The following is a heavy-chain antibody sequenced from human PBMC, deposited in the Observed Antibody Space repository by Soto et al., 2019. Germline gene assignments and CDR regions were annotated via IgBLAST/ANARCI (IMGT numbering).Heavy chain of an antibody. V-gene: IGHV1-18*01. CDR1: GYTFTSYG. CDR3: ARDQPTMIVPSDYGMDV. CDR2: ISAYNGNT. J-gene: IGHJ6*02. Sequence: ASVKVSCKASGYTFTSYGISWVRQAPGQGLEWMGWISAYNGNTNYAQKLQGRVTMTTDTSTSTAYMELSSLRSEDTAVYYCARDQPTMIVPSDYGMDVWGQGTTVTVSS. D-gene: IGHD3-22*01.